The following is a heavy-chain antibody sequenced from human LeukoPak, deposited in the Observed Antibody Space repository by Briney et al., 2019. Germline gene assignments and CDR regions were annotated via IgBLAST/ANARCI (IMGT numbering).Heavy chain of an antibody. CDR1: GYTFTGNY. D-gene: IGHD6-13*01. CDR2: INPNGGST. Sequence: ASVKVSCKASGYTFTGNYMHWVRQAPGQGLEWMGIINPNGGSTIYAQKFQGRVTMTRDTSTSTVYMDLTSLRSEDTAVYYCARGTAAAAYWGQGTLVTVSS. V-gene: IGHV1-46*01. J-gene: IGHJ4*02. CDR3: ARGTAAAAY.